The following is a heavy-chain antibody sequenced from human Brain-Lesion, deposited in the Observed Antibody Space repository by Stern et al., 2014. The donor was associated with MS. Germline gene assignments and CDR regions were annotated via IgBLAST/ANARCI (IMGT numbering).Heavy chain of an antibody. V-gene: IGHV3-23*04. CDR2: IRGSGGST. J-gene: IGHJ4*02. D-gene: IGHD6-13*01. CDR1: GFSFSIYA. CDR3: AKGLRQQLVPFDS. Sequence: VQLVESGGGLVQPGGSLRLSCAASGFSFSIYAMNWVRQAPGKGLEWVSAIRGSGGSTYYADSVTGRFTISRDNSKNTLYLQMNTLRADDTAVYYCAKGLRQQLVPFDSWGQGTLVTVAS.